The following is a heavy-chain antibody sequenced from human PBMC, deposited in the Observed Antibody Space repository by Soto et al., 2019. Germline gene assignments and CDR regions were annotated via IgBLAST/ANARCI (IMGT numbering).Heavy chain of an antibody. CDR1: GGSISSYY. D-gene: IGHD3-10*01. V-gene: IGHV4-59*08. CDR3: ARLGRYYQSLDT. J-gene: IGHJ5*01. Sequence: SETLSLTCTVSGGSISSYYWSWIRQPPGKGLEWIGYTHYSGSTNYNPSLKSRVAISLDTSKSQFSLRLTAVTAADTAVYYCARLGRYYQSLDTWGPGTLVTVSS. CDR2: THYSGST.